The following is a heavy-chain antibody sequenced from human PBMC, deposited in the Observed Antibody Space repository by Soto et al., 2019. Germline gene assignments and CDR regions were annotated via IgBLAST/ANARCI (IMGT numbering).Heavy chain of an antibody. J-gene: IGHJ4*02. CDR2: INHSGST. CDR3: ARGLVAVAYCDY. V-gene: IGHV4-34*01. D-gene: IGHD6-19*01. Sequence: SETLSLTCAVYGGSFSGYYWSWIRQPPGKGLEWIGEINHSGSTNYNPSLKSRVTISVDTSKNQFSLKLSSVTAADTAVYYCARGLVAVAYCDYWGQGTLVTVSS. CDR1: GGSFSGYY.